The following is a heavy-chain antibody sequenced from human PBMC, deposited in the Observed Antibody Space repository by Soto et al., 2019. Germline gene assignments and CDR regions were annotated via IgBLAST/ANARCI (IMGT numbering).Heavy chain of an antibody. V-gene: IGHV4-59*08. J-gene: IGHJ4*02. CDR3: ASMGYHYGSGSYPLDY. CDR1: GGSLSSYY. Sequence: SETPSLPCTVSGGSLSSYYWNWIRQPPWKGLEWIGFIYNSGSTHYNPSLRSRVTISVDTSKNQFSLKLRSVTAADTAVYYCASMGYHYGSGSYPLDYWGQGTLVTVSS. D-gene: IGHD3-10*01. CDR2: IYNSGST.